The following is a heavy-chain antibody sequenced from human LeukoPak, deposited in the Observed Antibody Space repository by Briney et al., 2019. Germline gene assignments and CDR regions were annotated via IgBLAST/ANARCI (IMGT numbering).Heavy chain of an antibody. CDR3: ARSSSSTVAAFDI. Sequence: GGSLRLSCAASGFTFSSYAMSWVRQAPGKGLEWVSSISSSSSYIYYADSVKGRFTISRDNAKNSLYLQMNSLRAEDTAVYYGARSSSSTVAAFDIWGQGTMVTVSS. V-gene: IGHV3-21*01. D-gene: IGHD6-6*01. CDR1: GFTFSSYA. CDR2: ISSSSSYI. J-gene: IGHJ3*02.